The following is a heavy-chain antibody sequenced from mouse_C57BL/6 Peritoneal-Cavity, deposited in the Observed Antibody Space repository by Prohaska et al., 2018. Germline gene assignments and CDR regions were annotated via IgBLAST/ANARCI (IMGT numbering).Heavy chain of an antibody. Sequence: ASGYTFTSYWMYWVKQRPIQGLEWIGNIDPSDSETHYNQKFKDKATLTVDKSSSTAYMQLRSLTSEDSAVYYCARSSGTWYYFDYWGQGTTLTVSS. CDR2: IDPSDSET. J-gene: IGHJ2*01. V-gene: IGHV1-52*01. D-gene: IGHD4-1*01. CDR3: ARSSGTWYYFDY. CDR1: GYTFTSYW.